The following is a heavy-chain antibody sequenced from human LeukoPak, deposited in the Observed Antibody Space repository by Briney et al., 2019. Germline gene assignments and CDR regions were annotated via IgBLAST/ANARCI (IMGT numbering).Heavy chain of an antibody. CDR3: VKDRGAILGDY. CDR1: GFTFSDYY. CDR2: ISSSSSYT. J-gene: IGHJ4*02. V-gene: IGHV3-11*05. D-gene: IGHD4/OR15-4a*01. Sequence: GGSLRLSCAASGFTFSDYYMSWIRQAPGKGPEWVSYISSSSSYTNYADSVKGRFTISRDSYRNTAYLQMNSLRAEDTAVYFCVKDRGAILGDYWGQGTLVTVSS.